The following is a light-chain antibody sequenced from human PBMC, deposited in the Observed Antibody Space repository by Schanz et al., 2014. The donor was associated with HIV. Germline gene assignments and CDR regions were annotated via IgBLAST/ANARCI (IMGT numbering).Light chain of an antibody. CDR2: DVT. CDR1: SSDVGADNS. CDR3: GALSTSDAPV. Sequence: QSALTQPASVSGSPGQSITISCTGTSSDVGADNSVSWYQQHPGRAPRLLVYDVTYRPSGVSNRFSGSRSGNTASLTIFDLQPEDEADYYCGALSTSDAPVFGTGTKLTVL. J-gene: IGLJ1*01. V-gene: IGLV2-14*03.